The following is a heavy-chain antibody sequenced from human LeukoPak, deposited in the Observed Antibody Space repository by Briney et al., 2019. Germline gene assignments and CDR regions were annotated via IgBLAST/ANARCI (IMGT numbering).Heavy chain of an antibody. CDR2: INSRSTYI. J-gene: IGHJ4*02. D-gene: IGHD6-19*01. Sequence: GGSLRLSCAASGFTFSSFSMTWVRQAPGKGLEWVSSINSRSTYIHYADSVKGRFTISRDNAKNSLYLQMNSLRAEDTAVYHCARVESGWYPGEDWGQGILVTVSS. CDR3: ARVESGWYPGED. CDR1: GFTFSSFS. V-gene: IGHV3-21*01.